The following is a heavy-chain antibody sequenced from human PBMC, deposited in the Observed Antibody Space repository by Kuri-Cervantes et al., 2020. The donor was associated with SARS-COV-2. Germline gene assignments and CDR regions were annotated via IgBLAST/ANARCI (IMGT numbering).Heavy chain of an antibody. CDR2: INPSGGST. V-gene: IGHV1-46*01. Sequence: ASVKVSCKASGYTFTSYYMRWVRQAPGQGLEWMGIINPSGGSTSYAQKFQGRVTMTRDTSTSTVYMELSSLRSEDTAVYYCAREGRNIDYYYGMDVWGQGTTVTVSS. J-gene: IGHJ6*02. CDR3: AREGRNIDYYYGMDV. D-gene: IGHD1-14*01. CDR1: GYTFTSYY.